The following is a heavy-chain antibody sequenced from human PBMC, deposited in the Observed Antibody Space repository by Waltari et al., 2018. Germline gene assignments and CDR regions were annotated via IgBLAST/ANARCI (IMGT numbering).Heavy chain of an antibody. CDR2: IIPILGIA. V-gene: IGHV1-69*04. CDR1: GGTFSSYA. J-gene: IGHJ5*02. D-gene: IGHD3-3*01. CDR3: ARGQWAWGFCDP. Sequence: QVQLVQSGAEVKKPGSSVKVSCKASGGTFSSYAISWVRQAPGQGLEWMGGIIPILGIANYAQKFKGRFTITADESTSTAYMELSSLRSEDTAVYYCARGQWAWGFCDPWGQGTLVTVSS.